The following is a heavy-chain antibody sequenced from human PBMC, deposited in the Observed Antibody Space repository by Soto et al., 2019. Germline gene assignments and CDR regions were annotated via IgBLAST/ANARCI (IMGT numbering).Heavy chain of an antibody. Sequence: PSETLSLTCTVSGGSISSYYWGWVRQPPGKGLEWIGSISYDADTFYRPSLKSRLTVSVNTSKNQFSLKLNSVTVADTAVYYCARHRVGFGESLDSWGQGTLVTVSS. D-gene: IGHD3-10*01. CDR1: GGSISSYY. CDR3: ARHRVGFGESLDS. J-gene: IGHJ4*02. CDR2: ISYDADT. V-gene: IGHV4-39*01.